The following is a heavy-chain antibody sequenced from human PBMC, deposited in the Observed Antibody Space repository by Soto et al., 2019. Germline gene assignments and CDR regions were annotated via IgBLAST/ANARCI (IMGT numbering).Heavy chain of an antibody. D-gene: IGHD2-15*01. CDR2: IFHGGNT. CDR3: ARARWYDAFDV. J-gene: IGHJ3*01. Sequence: SETLSLTCAVSGFFISSGNYWGWTRKPPGKGLEWIGSIFHGGNTYYNPSLKSRVTISVDMSKNQFSLKLNSVTAADTAVYYCARARWYDAFDVWGQGTVVTVSS. CDR1: GFFISSGNY. V-gene: IGHV4-38-2*01.